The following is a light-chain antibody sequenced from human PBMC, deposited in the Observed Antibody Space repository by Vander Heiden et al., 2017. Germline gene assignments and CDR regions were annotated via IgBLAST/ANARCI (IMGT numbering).Light chain of an antibody. CDR2: DAS. Sequence: EIVLTQSPATLSLSPGERATLSCRASQSVSSYLAWYQQKPGQAPRLLIYDASNRATGIPARFSGSGSGTDFTLTISSREPEDFAVYYCQQRSNGPPEVTFGGGTKVEIK. CDR1: QSVSSY. CDR3: QQRSNGPPEVT. J-gene: IGKJ4*01. V-gene: IGKV3-11*01.